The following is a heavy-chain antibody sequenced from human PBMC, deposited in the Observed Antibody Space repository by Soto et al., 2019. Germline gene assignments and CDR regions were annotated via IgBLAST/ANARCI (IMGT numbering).Heavy chain of an antibody. Sequence: EASVKVSCKASGGTFSSYAISWVGQAPGQGLEWMGGISPIFGTANYAQKFQGRVTITADESTSTAYMELSSLRSEDTAVYYCARESRYCSGGSCYFLPGIDYWGQGTLVTVSS. CDR3: ARESRYCSGGSCYFLPGIDY. CDR2: ISPIFGTA. V-gene: IGHV1-69*13. D-gene: IGHD2-15*01. J-gene: IGHJ4*02. CDR1: GGTFSSYA.